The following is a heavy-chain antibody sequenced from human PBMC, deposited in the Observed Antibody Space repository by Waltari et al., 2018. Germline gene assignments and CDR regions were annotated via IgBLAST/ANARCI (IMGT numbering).Heavy chain of an antibody. D-gene: IGHD1-26*01. V-gene: IGHV4-59*08. CDR2: GRYPGET. Sequence: QVRLQESGPGLVKPLETRSLSCTVSGDSTTSYFRNWIRQPVGKGLEWIGYGRYPGETKRNPSLKSRTTISVDTSGNQVSLKMTSVTAADTAVYYCARWDGSTRSFGDWGQGTLVTVSS. CDR1: GDSTTSYF. CDR3: ARWDGSTRSFGD. J-gene: IGHJ4*02.